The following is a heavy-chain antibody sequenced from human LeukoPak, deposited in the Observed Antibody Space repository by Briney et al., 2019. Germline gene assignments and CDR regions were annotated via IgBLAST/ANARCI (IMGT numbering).Heavy chain of an antibody. Sequence: PGGSLRLSCAASGFTFSSYAMSWVRQAPGKGLEWVSAISGSGGSTYYADSVKGRFTISRDNSKNTLYLQMNSLRAEDTAVYYCAKVAPQCALLYYYYGMDVWGQGTTVTVSS. V-gene: IGHV3-23*01. CDR3: AKVAPQCALLYYYYGMDV. J-gene: IGHJ6*02. D-gene: IGHD1-26*01. CDR1: GFTFSSYA. CDR2: ISGSGGST.